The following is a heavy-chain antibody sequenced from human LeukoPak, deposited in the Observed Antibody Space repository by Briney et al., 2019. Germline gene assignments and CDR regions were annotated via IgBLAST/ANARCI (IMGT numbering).Heavy chain of an antibody. CDR1: GFTFSSYE. CDR2: SSSSGTSI. D-gene: IGHD1-20*01. Sequence: GGSLRLSCAASGFTFSSYEMNWVRQAPGKGLEWISYSSSSGTSIYYADSVKGRFTVSRDNTKNSLYLQMNSLRAEDTAVYYCARDSPITGCFYYYMDFWGKGTTVTVSS. J-gene: IGHJ6*03. CDR3: ARDSPITGCFYYYMDF. V-gene: IGHV3-48*03.